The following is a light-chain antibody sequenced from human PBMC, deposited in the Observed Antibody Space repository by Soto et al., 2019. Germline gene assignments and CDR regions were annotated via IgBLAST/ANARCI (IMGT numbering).Light chain of an antibody. CDR1: SGDGGGYNY. CDR2: EVS. Sequence: QSALTQPASVSGSPGQSITISCTGTSGDGGGYNYVSWYQQHPGKTPKLIIYEVSNRPPGVSNRFAASKSGNTASLTISGLQAEDEADYYCSSYTGSGTLWVFGGGTKLTVL. J-gene: IGLJ3*02. CDR3: SSYTGSGTLWV. V-gene: IGLV2-14*01.